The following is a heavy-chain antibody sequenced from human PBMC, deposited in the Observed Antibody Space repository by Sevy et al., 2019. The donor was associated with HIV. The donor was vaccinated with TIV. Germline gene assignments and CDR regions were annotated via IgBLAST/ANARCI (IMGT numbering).Heavy chain of an antibody. CDR2: ISSSSSTI. CDR3: ARACPFYYDHVSSFDY. CDR1: GFTFSSYS. Sequence: GGSLRLSCAASGFTFSSYSMNWVRQAPGKGLEWVSYISSSSSTIYYADSVKGRFTISRDNAKNSLYLQMNSLRDEDTAVYYCARACPFYYDHVSSFDYWGQGTLVTVSS. D-gene: IGHD3-16*01. V-gene: IGHV3-48*02. J-gene: IGHJ4*02.